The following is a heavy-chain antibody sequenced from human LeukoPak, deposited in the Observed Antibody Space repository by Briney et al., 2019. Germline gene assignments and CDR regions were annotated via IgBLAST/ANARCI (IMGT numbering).Heavy chain of an antibody. Sequence: PSETLSLTCAVYGGSFSGYYWSWIRQPPGKGLEWIGEINHSGSTNYNPSLKSRVTISVDTSKNQFSLKLSSVTAADTAVYYCARVGYYYDSSGYSLHDAFDIWGQGTMVTVSS. CDR3: ARVGYYYDSSGYSLHDAFDI. CDR1: GGSFSGYY. J-gene: IGHJ3*02. CDR2: INHSGST. D-gene: IGHD3-22*01. V-gene: IGHV4-34*01.